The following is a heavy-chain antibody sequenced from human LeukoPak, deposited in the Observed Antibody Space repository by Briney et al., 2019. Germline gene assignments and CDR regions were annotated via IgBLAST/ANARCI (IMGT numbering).Heavy chain of an antibody. CDR2: VSGVGGST. D-gene: IGHD3-16*01. CDR1: GFIFRNYA. J-gene: IGHJ4*02. Sequence: GGSLRLSCAASGFIFRNYAMTWVRQAPGKGLEWVPAVSGVGGSTYYADSVKGRFTISRDNSKSTLYLQMNSLRAEDTAVYYCAKRTVGEGPPFDYWGQGTLVTVSS. CDR3: AKRTVGEGPPFDY. V-gene: IGHV3-23*01.